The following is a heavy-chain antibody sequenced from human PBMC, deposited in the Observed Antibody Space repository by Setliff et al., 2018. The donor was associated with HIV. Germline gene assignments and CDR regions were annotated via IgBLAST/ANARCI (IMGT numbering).Heavy chain of an antibody. V-gene: IGHV3-7*03. Sequence: GESLKISCAASGFMFSSYWMTWVRQAPGKGLEWVANINQDGSEKNYLDSVMGRFTASRDNAKNSLYLQVNIVRADDTALYYCARTSAGGQEKDYWGQGTLVTVPQ. D-gene: IGHD3-10*01. CDR2: INQDGSEK. CDR3: ARTSAGGQEKDY. CDR1: GFMFSSYW. J-gene: IGHJ4*02.